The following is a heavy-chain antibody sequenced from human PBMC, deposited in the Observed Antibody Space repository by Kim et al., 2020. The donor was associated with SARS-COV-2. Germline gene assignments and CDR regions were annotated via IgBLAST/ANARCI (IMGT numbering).Heavy chain of an antibody. V-gene: IGHV1-2*02. J-gene: IGHJ5*02. Sequence: ASVKVSCKASGYTFTGYYMHWVRQAPGQGLEWMGWINPNSGGTNYAQKFQGRVTMTRDTSISTAYMELSRLRSDDTAVYYCARYYDFWSGYYKGWFDPWGQGTLVTVSS. D-gene: IGHD3-3*01. CDR1: GYTFTGYY. CDR2: INPNSGGT. CDR3: ARYYDFWSGYYKGWFDP.